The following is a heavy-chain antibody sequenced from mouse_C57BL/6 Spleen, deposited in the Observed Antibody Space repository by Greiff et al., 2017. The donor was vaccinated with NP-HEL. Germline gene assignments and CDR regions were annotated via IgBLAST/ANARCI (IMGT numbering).Heavy chain of an antibody. Sequence: QVQLKESGPGLVQPSQSLSITCTVSGFSLTSYGVHWVRQSPGKGLEWLGVIWSGGSTDYNAAFISRLSISKDNSKSQVFSKMNSLQADDTAIYYCARNYGYDPFAYWGQGTLVTVSA. J-gene: IGHJ3*01. V-gene: IGHV2-2*01. CDR2: IWSGGST. CDR1: GFSLTSYG. D-gene: IGHD2-2*01. CDR3: ARNYGYDPFAY.